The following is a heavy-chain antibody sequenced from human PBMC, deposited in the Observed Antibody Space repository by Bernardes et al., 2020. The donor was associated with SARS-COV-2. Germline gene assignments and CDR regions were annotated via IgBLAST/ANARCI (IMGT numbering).Heavy chain of an antibody. V-gene: IGHV3-21*01. CDR2: ISPSSDYT. Sequence: GGSLRLSCATSEFTFRSYSMNWVRQAAGKTLEWVSSISPSSDYTYYADSVKGRFTISRDNAKNSLFLQMNSLRADDTAVYYCTRGMGIKIFPGYGMDVWGQGTTVTVSS. CDR1: EFTFRSYS. D-gene: IGHD3-9*01. CDR3: TRGMGIKIFPGYGMDV. J-gene: IGHJ6*02.